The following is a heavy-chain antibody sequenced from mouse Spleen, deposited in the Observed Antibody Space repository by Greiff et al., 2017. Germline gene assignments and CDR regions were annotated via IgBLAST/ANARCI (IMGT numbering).Heavy chain of an antibody. J-gene: IGHJ2*01. CDR3: ARRPNSYFDY. Sequence: EVQRVESGGDLVKPGGSLKLSCAASGFTFSSYGMSWVRPTPDKRLEWVATISSGGSYTYYPDSVKGRFTISRDNAKNTLYLQMSSLKSEDTAMYYCARRPNSYFDYWGQGTTLTVSS. V-gene: IGHV5-6*01. CDR1: GFTFSSYG. CDR2: ISSGGSYT.